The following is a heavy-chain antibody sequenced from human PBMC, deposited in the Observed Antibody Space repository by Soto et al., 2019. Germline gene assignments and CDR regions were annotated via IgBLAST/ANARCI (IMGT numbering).Heavy chain of an antibody. J-gene: IGHJ4*02. D-gene: IGHD5-18*01. CDR3: ARGGRGYSSAPRYYFDY. Sequence: QVQLVQSGSEVKKPGSSVKVSCKASGGSFSSNPISWVRQAPGQGLEWMAGIIPIFATVHYAQKFQGRVTITADESTSTPYIELTSLRSEDTAVYFCARGGRGYSSAPRYYFDYWGQGTLVTVSS. V-gene: IGHV1-69*01. CDR1: GGSFSSNP. CDR2: IIPIFATV.